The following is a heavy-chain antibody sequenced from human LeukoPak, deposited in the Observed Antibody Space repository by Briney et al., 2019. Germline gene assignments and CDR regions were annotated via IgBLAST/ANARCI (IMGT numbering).Heavy chain of an antibody. J-gene: IGHJ4*02. CDR2: TFYGGST. Sequence: PSETLSLTCSVSGGSISSGDYYWSWIRHHPGKGLEWIGYTFYGGSTYYNPSLKSRVSISIDTSQNQISQKLSSVTAADTAVHYCSSQRGVRYCNGGNCYSGALDYWGQGTLVTVSS. D-gene: IGHD2-15*01. CDR3: SSQRGVRYCNGGNCYSGALDY. V-gene: IGHV4-31*03. CDR1: GGSISSGDYY.